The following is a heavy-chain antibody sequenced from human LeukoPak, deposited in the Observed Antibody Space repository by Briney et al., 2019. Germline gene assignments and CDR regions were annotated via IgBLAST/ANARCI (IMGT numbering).Heavy chain of an antibody. V-gene: IGHV3-23*01. CDR3: ASRGYYDSSGYYVSAEYFQH. CDR1: GFTFSSYA. D-gene: IGHD3-22*01. CDR2: ISGSGGST. Sequence: GGSLRLSCAASGFTFSSYAMSWVRQAPGKGLEWVSAISGSGGSTYYADSVKGRFTISRDNSKNTLYLQMNSLRAEDTAVYYCASRGYYDSSGYYVSAEYFQHWGQGTLVTVSS. J-gene: IGHJ1*01.